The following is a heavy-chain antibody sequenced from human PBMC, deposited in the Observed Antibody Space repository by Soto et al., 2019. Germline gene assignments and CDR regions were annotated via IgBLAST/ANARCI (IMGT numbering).Heavy chain of an antibody. Sequence: QVQLVQSGAEVKEPGASVKVSCQASGGSFSSNAISWVRQAPGQGLEWMGGILPIFDTTHYAQKFQGRVTITADESTSTDYMEWSILTSEDTALYYCATGVRGYSSAPRFDFEYWGQGTRVTVSS. V-gene: IGHV1-69*01. J-gene: IGHJ4*02. D-gene: IGHD5-18*01. CDR2: ILPIFDTT. CDR3: ATGVRGYSSAPRFDFEY. CDR1: GGSFSSNA.